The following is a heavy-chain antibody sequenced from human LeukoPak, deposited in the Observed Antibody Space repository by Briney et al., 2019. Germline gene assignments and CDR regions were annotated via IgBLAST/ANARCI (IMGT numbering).Heavy chain of an antibody. Sequence: SETLSLTCTVSGGSISSGSYYWSWIRQPAGKGLEWIGRIYTSGSTNYNPSLKSRVTISVDTSKNQFSLKLSSVTAADTAVYYCARERVFGVVKVGYFDYWGQGTLVTVSS. CDR3: ARERVFGVVKVGYFDY. J-gene: IGHJ4*02. D-gene: IGHD3-3*01. CDR1: GGSISSGSYY. CDR2: IYTSGST. V-gene: IGHV4-61*02.